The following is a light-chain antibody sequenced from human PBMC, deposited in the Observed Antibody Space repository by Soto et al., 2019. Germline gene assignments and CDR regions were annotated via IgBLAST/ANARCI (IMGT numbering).Light chain of an antibody. CDR3: QQDYNLPWT. CDR1: QFLSSNY. Sequence: EVVVTQSPATLSLSPGERATLSCRASQFLSSNYLSWYQQKPGQAPRLLIYAAPTRATGVPDRFSGSGSGTDFTLTISSLQPEDFAVYYCQQDYNLPWTFGQGTKVEIK. CDR2: AAP. V-gene: IGKV3D-7*01. J-gene: IGKJ1*01.